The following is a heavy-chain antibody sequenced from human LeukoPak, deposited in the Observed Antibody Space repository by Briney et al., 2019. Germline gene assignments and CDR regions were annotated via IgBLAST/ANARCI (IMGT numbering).Heavy chain of an antibody. CDR2: IYYSGST. CDR1: GGSISSYY. Sequence: SETLSLTCTVSGGSISSYYWSWIRQPPGKGLEWIGYIYYSGSTNYNPSLKSRVTISVDTSKNQFSLKLSSVTAADTAVYYCARWKVGSGYYYYYMDVWGKGTTVTVSS. V-gene: IGHV4-59*01. CDR3: ARWKVGSGYYYYYMDV. D-gene: IGHD1-1*01. J-gene: IGHJ6*03.